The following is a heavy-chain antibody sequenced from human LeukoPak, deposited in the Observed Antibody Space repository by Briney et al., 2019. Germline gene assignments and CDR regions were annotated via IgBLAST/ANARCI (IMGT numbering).Heavy chain of an antibody. CDR2: IYHSGST. Sequence: SETLSLTCTVSDGAISSYYWSWIRQPPGKGLEWIGYIYHSGSTYYNPSLKSRVTISVDRSKNQFSLKLSSVTAADTAVYYCARDPQGTDYYDSSGNTDDIWGQGTMVTVSS. CDR1: DGAISSYY. J-gene: IGHJ3*02. CDR3: ARDPQGTDYYDSSGNTDDI. V-gene: IGHV4-59*12. D-gene: IGHD3-22*01.